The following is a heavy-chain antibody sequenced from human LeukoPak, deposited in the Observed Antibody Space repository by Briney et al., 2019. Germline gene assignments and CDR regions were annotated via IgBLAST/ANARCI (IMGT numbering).Heavy chain of an antibody. CDR1: GFTFSSYG. CDR2: IWYDGSNK. D-gene: IGHD5-12*01. V-gene: IGHV3-33*06. Sequence: GGSLRLSCAASGFTFSSYGMHWVRQAPGKGLEWVAVIWYDGSNKYYADSVKGRFTISRDNSKNTLYLQMNSLRAEDTAVYYCAKDVKMRATSNTWIAPWSQGTLVTVSA. J-gene: IGHJ5*01. CDR3: AKDVKMRATSNTWIAP.